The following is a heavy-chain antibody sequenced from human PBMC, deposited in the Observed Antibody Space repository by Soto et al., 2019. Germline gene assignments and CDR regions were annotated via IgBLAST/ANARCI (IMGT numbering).Heavy chain of an antibody. V-gene: IGHV3-49*04. Sequence: PVGSLRLSCTASGFTFGNYAINWVRQAPGEGLEWVGLIRNQTYGGTTEYAASLKGRFTISRDDSSGIAYLQMNSLKTEDSAVYYCTRAESPAIAYFFACWGQGTLVTVSS. CDR2: IRNQTYGGTT. D-gene: IGHD6-13*01. J-gene: IGHJ4*02. CDR1: GFTFGNYA. CDR3: TRAESPAIAYFFAC.